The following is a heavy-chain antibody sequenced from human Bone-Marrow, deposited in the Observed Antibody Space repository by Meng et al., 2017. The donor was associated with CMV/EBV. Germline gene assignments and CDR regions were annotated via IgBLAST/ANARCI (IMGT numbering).Heavy chain of an antibody. CDR1: GFTFSSYA. CDR2: ISSSGSTI. J-gene: IGHJ6*02. CDR3: AKDQVRVGEYHYYGMDV. D-gene: IGHD2-2*01. V-gene: IGHV3-48*01. Sequence: GESLKISCAASGFTFSSYAMSWVRQAPGKGLEWVSYISSSGSTIYYADSVKGRFTISRDNSRNTLYLQMHSLRAEDTAVYYCAKDQVRVGEYHYYGMDVWGQGTTVTVSS.